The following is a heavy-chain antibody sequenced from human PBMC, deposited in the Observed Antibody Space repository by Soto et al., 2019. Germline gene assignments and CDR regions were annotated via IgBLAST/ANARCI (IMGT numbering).Heavy chain of an antibody. CDR1: GGSISSYX. CDR3: ARQHDSSGYLYYFDY. CDR2: IYYSGST. Sequence: SETLSLTCTVSGGSISSYXWSWIRQPPGKGLEWIGYIYYSGSTNYNPSLKSRVTISVDTSKNQFSLKLSSVTAADTAVYYCARQHDSSGYLYYFDYWGQGTLVTVSS. V-gene: IGHV4-59*01. J-gene: IGHJ4*02. D-gene: IGHD3-22*01.